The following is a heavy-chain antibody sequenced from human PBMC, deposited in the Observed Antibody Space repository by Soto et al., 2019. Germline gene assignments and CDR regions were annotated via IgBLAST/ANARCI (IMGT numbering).Heavy chain of an antibody. Sequence: ASVKVCCKDSGYTLASYDRNWVRQATRQGLEWMGWMNPNSGNTGYAQKFQGRVTMTRNTSISTAYMELSSLRSEDTAVYYCARGLYDYYYYYYMDVWGKGTTVTVSS. D-gene: IGHD3-16*01. CDR2: MNPNSGNT. V-gene: IGHV1-8*01. CDR3: ARGLYDYYYYYYMDV. CDR1: GYTLASYD. J-gene: IGHJ6*03.